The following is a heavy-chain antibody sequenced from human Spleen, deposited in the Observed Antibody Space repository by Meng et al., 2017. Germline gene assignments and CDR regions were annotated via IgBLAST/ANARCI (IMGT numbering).Heavy chain of an antibody. CDR1: GYSFTHHG. CDR2: ISGYNGDT. CDR3: ATSFSGNLGIRRNWYFDL. Sequence: QVQLVQSGVEVKKPGASVKVSCKASGYSFTHHGITWVRQAPGQGLEWLGWISGYNGDTHYAQKLQGRVTMTTDTSTSTVYMELRSLRSEDTAVYYCATSFSGNLGIRRNWYFDLWGRGTLVTVSS. J-gene: IGHJ2*01. D-gene: IGHD1-26*01. V-gene: IGHV1-18*01.